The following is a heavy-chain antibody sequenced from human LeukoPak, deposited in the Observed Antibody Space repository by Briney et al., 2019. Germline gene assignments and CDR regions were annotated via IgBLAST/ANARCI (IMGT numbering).Heavy chain of an antibody. CDR1: GYTFTSYY. D-gene: IGHD4-23*01. CDR3: TRAAGGNTMYYFDY. CDR2: INPHSGSA. J-gene: IGHJ4*02. Sequence: ASVKVSCKASGYTFTSYYMHWVRQAPGQGLEWMGIINPHSGSATYAQISQGRVTMTRDTSTSTLYMELSSLRSEDTAVYYCTRAAGGNTMYYFDYWGQRTLVTVSA. V-gene: IGHV1-46*01.